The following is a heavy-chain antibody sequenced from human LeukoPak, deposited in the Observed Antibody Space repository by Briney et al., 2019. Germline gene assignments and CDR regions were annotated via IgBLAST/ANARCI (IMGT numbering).Heavy chain of an antibody. D-gene: IGHD2-21*02. CDR3: ARGDAQEVTLDY. CDR1: GYTFTSYY. J-gene: IGHJ4*02. V-gene: IGHV1-46*01. CDR2: LNPAGGST. Sequence: ASVKVSCKASGYTFTSYYYIHWVRPAPGQGLEWIGILNPAGGSTSYAQKFQGRVTVTRDTSTSTVYMELSSLRSEDTAVYYCARGDAQEVTLDYWGQGTLVTVSS.